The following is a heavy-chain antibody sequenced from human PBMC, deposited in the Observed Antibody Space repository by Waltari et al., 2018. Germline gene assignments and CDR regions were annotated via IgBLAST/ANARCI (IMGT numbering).Heavy chain of an antibody. CDR3: ARVRLGQVPNRYGGDAFDI. CDR2: INHSGST. Sequence: QVQLQQWGAGLLKPSETLSLTCAVYGGSFSGDYWSWIRHPPGTGLDWIGEINHSGSTNYNPSLKSRVTISVDTSKNQFSLKLSSVTAADTAVYYCARVRLGQVPNRYGGDAFDIWGQGTMVTVSS. J-gene: IGHJ3*02. V-gene: IGHV4-34*01. D-gene: IGHD4-17*01. CDR1: GGSFSGDY.